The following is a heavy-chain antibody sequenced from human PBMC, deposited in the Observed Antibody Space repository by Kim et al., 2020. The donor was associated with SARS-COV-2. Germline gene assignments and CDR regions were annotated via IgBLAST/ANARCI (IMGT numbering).Heavy chain of an antibody. Sequence: GGSLRLSCAASGFTVSSDYMSWVRQAPGKGLEWVSVMSSSGQTFYADSAKGRFTISRHHFNNTLYLQMNSLGVEDTAVYYCVKDKRLWGLAVWRQGTTVTVSS. CDR3: VKDKRLWGLAV. D-gene: IGHD2-21*01. V-gene: IGHV3-53*04. J-gene: IGHJ6*02. CDR2: MSSSGQT. CDR1: GFTVSSDY.